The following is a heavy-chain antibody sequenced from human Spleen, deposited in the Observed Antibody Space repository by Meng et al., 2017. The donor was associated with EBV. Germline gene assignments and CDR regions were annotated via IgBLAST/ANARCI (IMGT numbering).Heavy chain of an antibody. CDR3: ARGLSTSWYVDWFDP. D-gene: IGHD2-2*01. J-gene: IGHJ5*01. Sequence: QVQLQESGPGLVKPSEXLSLTCTVSGGSVSSGNFYWSWIRQPPGKGLEWIGYIYHSGSTNYSPSLKGRVTISLDTSRDQFSLRMSSVTAADTAVYYCARGLSTSWYVDWFDPWGQGTLVTVAS. V-gene: IGHV4-61*01. CDR2: IYHSGST. CDR1: GGSVSSGNFY.